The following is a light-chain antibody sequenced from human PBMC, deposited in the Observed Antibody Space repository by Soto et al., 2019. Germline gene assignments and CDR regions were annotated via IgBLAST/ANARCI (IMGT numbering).Light chain of an antibody. CDR3: QSYDRSLSVV. V-gene: IGLV1-40*01. Sequence: QSVLTQPPSVSGAPGQRVTISCTGSSSNIGAGYDVHWYQQLPGTAPKLLIYGNSNRPSGVPDRFSGSKSGTSASLAITGLQAEDDADYYCQSYDRSLSVVFGGGTKLTVL. J-gene: IGLJ2*01. CDR1: SSNIGAGYD. CDR2: GNS.